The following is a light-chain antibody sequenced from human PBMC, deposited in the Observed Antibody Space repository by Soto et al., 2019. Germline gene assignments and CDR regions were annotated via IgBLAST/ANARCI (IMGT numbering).Light chain of an antibody. V-gene: IGKV1-6*01. CDR2: GAF. J-gene: IGKJ1*01. CDR3: LQDYNYPRT. Sequence: IQMTQSPSSLSASVGDRVTITCRASQTISRYANWYQQKPGKAPKLLISGAFDLQTGVPSRFSGSGSGTDFTLTISSLQPEDFATYYCLQDYNYPRTFGQGTKVDI. CDR1: QTISRY.